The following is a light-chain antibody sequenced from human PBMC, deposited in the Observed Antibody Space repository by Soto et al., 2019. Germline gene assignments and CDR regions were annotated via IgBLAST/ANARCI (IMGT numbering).Light chain of an antibody. CDR3: CSYAGSSTFPYV. CDR1: SGDVGSYNL. J-gene: IGLJ1*01. V-gene: IGLV2-23*03. CDR2: EGS. Sequence: QSVLTHPASVSGSPGHSITISCAGTSGDVGSYNLVSWYQQHPAKAPKLMIYEGSKRPSGVSNRFSGSKSGNTASLTISGLQAEDEADYYCCSYAGSSTFPYVFGTGTKVTVL.